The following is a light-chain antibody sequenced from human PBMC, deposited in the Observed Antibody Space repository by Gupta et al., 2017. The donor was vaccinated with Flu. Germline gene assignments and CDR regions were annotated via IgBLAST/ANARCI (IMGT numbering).Light chain of an antibody. CDR3: ATWIDALGGPV. CDR2: ANN. CDR1: SSIGSAT. J-gene: IGLJ2*01. V-gene: IGLV1-44*01. Sequence: SSIGSATVDWYQQVPGMAPRLLIFANNQRHAGVPGRFSGSKSGTSASLAISGLQPEDEGDYYCATWIDALGGPVFGGGTKLVVL.